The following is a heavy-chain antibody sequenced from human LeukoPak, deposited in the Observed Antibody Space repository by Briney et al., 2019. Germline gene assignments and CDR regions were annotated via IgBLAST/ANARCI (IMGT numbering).Heavy chain of an antibody. CDR1: GGSISSYY. D-gene: IGHD6-19*01. Sequence: SGTLSLTCTVSGGSISSYYWSWIRQPPGKGLEWIGYIYYSGSTNYNPSLKSRVTISVDTSKNQFSLKLSSVTAADTAVYYCASRTVAGAFDIWGQGTMVTVSS. CDR2: IYYSGST. V-gene: IGHV4-59*01. J-gene: IGHJ3*02. CDR3: ASRTVAGAFDI.